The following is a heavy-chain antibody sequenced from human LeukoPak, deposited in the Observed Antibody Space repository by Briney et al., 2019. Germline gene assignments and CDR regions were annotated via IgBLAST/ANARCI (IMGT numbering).Heavy chain of an antibody. CDR3: AGAEQQLAPSSY. CDR1: GGSFSGYY. CDR2: INHSGST. Sequence: PSETLSLTCAVYGGSFSGYYWSWIRQPPGKGPEWIGEINHSGSTNYNPSLKSRVSISVDSSKNQFSLKLSSVTAAGTAVYYCAGAEQQLAPSSYWGQGTLVTVSS. D-gene: IGHD6-13*01. J-gene: IGHJ4*02. V-gene: IGHV4-34*01.